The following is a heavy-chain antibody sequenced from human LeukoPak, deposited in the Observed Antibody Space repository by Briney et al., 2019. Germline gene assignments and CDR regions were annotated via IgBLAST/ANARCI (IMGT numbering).Heavy chain of an antibody. CDR1: AFTFSSSW. CDR2: TNTDGSST. CDR3: ARVGMDRSTWSFAN. V-gene: IGHV3-74*01. D-gene: IGHD6-13*01. J-gene: IGHJ4*02. Sequence: AAGSLTLSCAASAFTFSSSWMHWVRPAQGRGLVYVSRTNTDGSSTNYADSVKGRSTISRDNAENTVYLQMSSLRAEDTAVYYCARVGMDRSTWSFANWGQGTLVTVSS.